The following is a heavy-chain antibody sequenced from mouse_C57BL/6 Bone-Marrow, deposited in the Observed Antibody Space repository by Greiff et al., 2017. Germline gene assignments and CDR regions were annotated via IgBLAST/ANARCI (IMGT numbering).Heavy chain of an antibody. Sequence: EVPVVESGGGLVQPGESLKLSCESNAYEFPSHDMSWVRKTPEKRLELVASINSDGGSTYYPDTMERRFIISRDNTHKTLYLQMSSLRSEDTALYYCARQNYYGSSACFAYWGQGTLVTVSA. J-gene: IGHJ3*01. CDR3: ARQNYYGSSACFAY. CDR1: AYEFPSHD. D-gene: IGHD1-1*01. V-gene: IGHV5-2*01. CDR2: INSDGGST.